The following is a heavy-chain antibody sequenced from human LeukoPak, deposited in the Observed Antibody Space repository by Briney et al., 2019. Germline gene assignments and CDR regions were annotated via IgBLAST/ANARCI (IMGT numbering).Heavy chain of an antibody. V-gene: IGHV4-4*09. CDR3: ARANYDFWSGYYPHYFDY. J-gene: IGHJ4*02. D-gene: IGHD3-3*01. CDR2: IYTSGST. CDR1: GGSISSYY. Sequence: SETLSLTCTVSGGSISSYYWSWIRQPPGKGLEWIGYIYTSGSTNYNLSLKSRVTISVDTSKNQFSLKLSSVTAADTAVYYCARANYDFWSGYYPHYFDYWGQGTLVTVSS.